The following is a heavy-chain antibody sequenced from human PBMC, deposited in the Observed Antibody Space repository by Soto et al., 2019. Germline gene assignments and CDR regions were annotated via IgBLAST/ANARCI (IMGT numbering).Heavy chain of an antibody. CDR2: IYYNGAT. D-gene: IGHD6-25*01. Sequence: QVLLQEAGPGLVKPSQTLSLSCTVSGGSISSRDYYWSWVRQHPENGLEWLGSIYYNGATSYNPSRKRRTTSPAASSMDEFSLKLTYVTAADTAMYYCARAKGLAALKGSGMDVWGHGTTVIVSS. V-gene: IGHV4-31*03. J-gene: IGHJ6*02. CDR1: GGSISSRDYY. CDR3: ARAKGLAALKGSGMDV.